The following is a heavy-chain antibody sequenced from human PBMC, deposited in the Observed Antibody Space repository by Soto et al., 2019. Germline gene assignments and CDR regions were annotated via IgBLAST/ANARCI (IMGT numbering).Heavy chain of an antibody. Sequence: SGPTLVNPTHTLTLTCTFSGFSLSTSGMCVSWIRQPPGKALDWLALIDWDDDKYYSTSLKTRLTISKDTSKNQVVLTMTNMDPLDTATYYCARFNWNHALFDPLGPGTLVTVSS. J-gene: IGHJ5*02. CDR1: GFSLSTSGMC. V-gene: IGHV2-70*01. CDR2: IDWDDDK. D-gene: IGHD1-20*01. CDR3: ARFNWNHALFDP.